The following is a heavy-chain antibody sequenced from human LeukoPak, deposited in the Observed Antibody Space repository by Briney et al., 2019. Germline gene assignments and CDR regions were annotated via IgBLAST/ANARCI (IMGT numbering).Heavy chain of an antibody. CDR2: ISRNSGSI. Sequence: PGGSLRLSCAASGFTFDDYAMHWVRQAPGKGLEWVSGISRNSGSIGYADSVKGRFTISRDNAKNSLYLQMNSLRAEDTALYYCAKDTSYSSGDFDYWGQGTLVTVSS. CDR1: GFTFDDYA. D-gene: IGHD6-19*01. V-gene: IGHV3-9*01. CDR3: AKDTSYSSGDFDY. J-gene: IGHJ4*02.